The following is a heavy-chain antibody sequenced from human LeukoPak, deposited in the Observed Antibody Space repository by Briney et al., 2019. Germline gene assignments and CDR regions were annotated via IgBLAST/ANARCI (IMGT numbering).Heavy chain of an antibody. CDR1: GGSISSYY. CDR2: ISYSGST. CDR3: ARCDHFEVAATRDWYFSL. D-gene: IGHD2-15*01. J-gene: IGHJ2*01. Sequence: SETLSLTCTVSGGSISSYYWNWIRQPPGKGLEWIGYISYSGSTNYNPSLKSRVTISVDTSKNQFSLKLTSVTAEDTAVYYCARCDHFEVAATRDWYFSLWGRGTLVTVSS. V-gene: IGHV4-59*01.